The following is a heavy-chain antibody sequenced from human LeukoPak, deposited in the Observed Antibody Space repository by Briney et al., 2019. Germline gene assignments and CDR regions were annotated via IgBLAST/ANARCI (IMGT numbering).Heavy chain of an antibody. CDR1: GGSISSYY. CDR3: VRVKSTMKDAFDI. Sequence: VKPSETLSLTCTVSGGSISSYYWSWIRQPPGKGLEWIGYIYYSGSTNYNPSLKSRVTISVDTSKNQFSLKVSSVTAADTAVYYCVRVKSTMKDAFDIWGQGTMVTVSS. J-gene: IGHJ3*02. D-gene: IGHD3-22*01. V-gene: IGHV4-59*01. CDR2: IYYSGST.